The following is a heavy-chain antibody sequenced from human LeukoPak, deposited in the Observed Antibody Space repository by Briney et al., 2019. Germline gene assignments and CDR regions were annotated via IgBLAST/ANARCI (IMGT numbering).Heavy chain of an antibody. V-gene: IGHV3-30*18. D-gene: IGHD4-23*01. CDR1: GFTFSSYG. Sequence: GGSLRLSRAASGFTFSSYGMHWVRQAPGKGLEWVAVISYDGSNKYYADSVKGRFTISRDNSKNTLYLQMNSLRAEDTAVYYCAKTLLVRGGAFDIWGQGTMVTVSS. CDR3: AKTLLVRGGAFDI. J-gene: IGHJ3*02. CDR2: ISYDGSNK.